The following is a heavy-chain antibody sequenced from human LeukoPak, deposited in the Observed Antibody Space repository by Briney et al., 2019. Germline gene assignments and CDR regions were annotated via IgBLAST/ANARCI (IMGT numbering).Heavy chain of an antibody. CDR2: ISTSGNTR. CDR3: ARELSGTTSYYFDY. D-gene: IGHD1-7*01. Sequence: GGSLRLSCAASGFTFSSYEMNWVRHAPGKGLERVSYISTSGNTRYYADSVKGRFTISRDNAKNSLYLQMNSLRVEDTAVYYCARELSGTTSYYFDYWGQGTLVTVSS. V-gene: IGHV3-48*03. J-gene: IGHJ4*02. CDR1: GFTFSSYE.